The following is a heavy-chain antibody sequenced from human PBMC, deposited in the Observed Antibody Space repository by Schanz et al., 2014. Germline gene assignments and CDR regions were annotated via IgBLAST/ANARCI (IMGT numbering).Heavy chain of an antibody. CDR1: GFTLNNAW. CDR3: TADLWFGAVWGVW. CDR2: IKSKTDGGTR. Sequence: EVQLVESGGGLVKPGGSLRLSCATSGFTLNNAWMNWVRQAPGKGLQWVARIKSKTDGGTRDYAAPVKGRFTISTDDSKNRVYLQINSLQTEDTAVYYCTADLWFGAVWGVWWGQGTLVTVSS. D-gene: IGHD3-10*01. J-gene: IGHJ4*02. V-gene: IGHV3-15*01.